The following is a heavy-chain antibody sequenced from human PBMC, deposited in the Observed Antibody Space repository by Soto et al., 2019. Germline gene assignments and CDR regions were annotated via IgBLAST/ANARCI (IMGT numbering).Heavy chain of an antibody. CDR1: GFTFSRFA. D-gene: IGHD3-3*01. J-gene: IGHJ4*02. CDR2: VSFDGSNQ. CDR3: SRGPYCPSTNCHPLYYDFWSGASSLVY. Sequence: QVHLVESGGGVVQPGRSLRLSCAASGFTFSRFAMHWVRQAPGKGLEWVAVVSFDGSNQYYADSVKGRFSISRDNSKNTLFLQTDSLRADDTALYFCSRGPYCPSTNCHPLYYDFWSGASSLVYWGQGTLVTVSS. V-gene: IGHV3-30-3*01.